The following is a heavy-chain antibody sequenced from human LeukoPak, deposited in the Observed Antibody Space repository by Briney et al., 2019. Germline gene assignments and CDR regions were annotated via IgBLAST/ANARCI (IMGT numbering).Heavy chain of an antibody. J-gene: IGHJ4*02. Sequence: GGSLRLSCAASGFTFSSYSMNWVRQAPVKGLEWVAVISGDGVHKFHADSVKDRFTISRDNSKNTLYLQLNSLRPEDTAVYFCAKEWGTYTGFDYWGRGALVTVSS. D-gene: IGHD3-16*01. CDR1: GFTFSSYS. CDR3: AKEWGTYTGFDY. V-gene: IGHV3-30*18. CDR2: ISGDGVHK.